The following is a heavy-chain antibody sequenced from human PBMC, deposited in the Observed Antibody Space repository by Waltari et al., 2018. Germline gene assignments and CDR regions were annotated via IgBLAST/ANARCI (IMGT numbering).Heavy chain of an antibody. V-gene: IGHV3-23*01. CDR3: AKAHFYDTSGYIEH. CDR2: INGYGDKT. CDR1: GFIFTNYA. D-gene: IGHD3-22*01. J-gene: IGHJ5*02. Sequence: EVQVLESGGGLVQPGGSLRLTRAASGFIFTNYAINWVRQAPGKGLEWVSGINGYGDKTYYAESVKGRFTLSRDNSRNTLSLQMNSLRAEDTAVYYCAKAHFYDTSGYIEHWGQGTLVTVSS.